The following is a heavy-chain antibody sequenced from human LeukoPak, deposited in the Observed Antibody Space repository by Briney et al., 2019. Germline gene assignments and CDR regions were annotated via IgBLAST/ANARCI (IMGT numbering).Heavy chain of an antibody. CDR3: ARDQIGLLDYDFWSGGPRGYMDV. J-gene: IGHJ6*03. D-gene: IGHD3-3*01. CDR1: GGSISSGDYY. Sequence: PSQTLSLTCTVSGGSISSGDYYWSWIRQPPGKGLEWIGYIYYSGSTNYNPSLKSRVTISVDTSKNQFSLKLSSVTAADTAVYYCARDQIGLLDYDFWSGGPRGYMDVWGKGTTVTVSS. V-gene: IGHV4-61*08. CDR2: IYYSGST.